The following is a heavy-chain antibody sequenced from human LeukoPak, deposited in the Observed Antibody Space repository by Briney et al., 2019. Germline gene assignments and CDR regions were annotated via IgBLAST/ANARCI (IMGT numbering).Heavy chain of an antibody. CDR1: GFTFSSYA. J-gene: IGHJ6*03. Sequence: PGGSLRLSCAASGFTFSSYAMHWVRQAPGKGLEYVSAISRNGVSTYYADSVKGRFAISRDNSKNTLYLQMGSLRAEDMAVYYCARSREGYSYGYGDYYYYYMDVWGKGTTVTVSS. D-gene: IGHD5-18*01. V-gene: IGHV3-64*02. CDR2: ISRNGVST. CDR3: ARSREGYSYGYGDYYYYYMDV.